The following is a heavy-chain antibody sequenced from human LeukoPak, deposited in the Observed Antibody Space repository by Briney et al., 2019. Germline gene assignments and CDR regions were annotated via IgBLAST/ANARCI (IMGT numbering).Heavy chain of an antibody. Sequence: SETLFLTCTVSGGSISSGGYYWSWIRQHPGKGLEWIGYIYYSGSTYYNPSLKSRVTISVDTSKNQFSLKLSSVTAADTAVYYCARWRRRSSSWYFDYWGQGTLVTVSS. CDR1: GGSISSGGYY. J-gene: IGHJ4*02. V-gene: IGHV4-31*03. CDR2: IYYSGST. CDR3: ARWRRRSSSWYFDY. D-gene: IGHD6-13*01.